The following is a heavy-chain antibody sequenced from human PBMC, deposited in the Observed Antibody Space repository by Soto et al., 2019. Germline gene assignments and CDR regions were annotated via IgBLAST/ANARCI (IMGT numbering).Heavy chain of an antibody. CDR1: GGSISSSNW. Sequence: NPSETLSLTCAVSGGSISSSNWWSWVRQPPGKGLEWIGEIYHSGSTNYNPSLKSRVTISVDKSKNQFSLKLSSVTAADTAVYYCARHPYYYDSSGYPGHWYWGQGTLVTVSS. V-gene: IGHV4-4*02. D-gene: IGHD3-22*01. CDR3: ARHPYYYDSSGYPGHWY. J-gene: IGHJ4*02. CDR2: IYHSGST.